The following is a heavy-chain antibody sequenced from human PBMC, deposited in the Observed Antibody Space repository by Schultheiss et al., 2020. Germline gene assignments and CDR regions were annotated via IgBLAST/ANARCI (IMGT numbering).Heavy chain of an antibody. Sequence: ASVKVSCKASGYTVTSYDINWVRQATGQGLEWLGYMNPNTGNTFFAQNFQGRVTMTRTENTAYMELSSLKSEDTGVYYCARGYCSSTSCPGNWFDPWGQGTLVTVSS. CDR2: MNPNTGNT. V-gene: IGHV1-8*01. CDR3: ARGYCSSTSCPGNWFDP. D-gene: IGHD2-2*01. J-gene: IGHJ5*02. CDR1: GYTVTSYD.